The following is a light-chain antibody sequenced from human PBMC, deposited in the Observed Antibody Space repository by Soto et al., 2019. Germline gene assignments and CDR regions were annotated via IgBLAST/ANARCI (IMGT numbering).Light chain of an antibody. CDR1: QSISSY. J-gene: IGKJ3*01. V-gene: IGKV1-39*01. CDR3: QQSYSSPFT. CDR2: AAS. Sequence: DIQMTQSPSSLSASVGDRVTITCRASQSISSYLNWYQQKPGKAPNLLIYAASSLQSGGPSKFSGSGSGTDFTLTISSLQPEDFATYYCQQSYSSPFTFGPGTKVDIK.